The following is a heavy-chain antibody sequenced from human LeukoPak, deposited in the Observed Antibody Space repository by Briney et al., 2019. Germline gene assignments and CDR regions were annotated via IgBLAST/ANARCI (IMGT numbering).Heavy chain of an antibody. V-gene: IGHV3-66*01. CDR3: ARDPYSGLFDY. D-gene: IGHD4-11*01. CDR2: IYSGDNT. CDR1: GFTVSNNY. J-gene: IGHJ4*02. Sequence: GGSLRLSCAASGFTVSNNYMSWVRQAPGKGLEWVSVIYSGDNTYYVESVKGRFTISRDNAKNSLYLQMNSLRAEDTAVYYCARDPYSGLFDYWGQGTLVTVSS.